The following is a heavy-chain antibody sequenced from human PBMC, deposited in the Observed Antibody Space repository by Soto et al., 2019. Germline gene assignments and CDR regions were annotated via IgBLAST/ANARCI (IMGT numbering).Heavy chain of an antibody. CDR3: ARKSGYPYYYGMDV. V-gene: IGHV1-18*04. J-gene: IGHJ6*02. CDR1: GYTFTSYG. CDR2: ISAYNGNT. Sequence: GASVKVSCKASGYTFTSYGISWVRQAPGQGLEWMGWISAYNGNTNYAQKLQGRVTMTTDTSTSTAYMELRSLRSDDTAVYYCARKSGYPYYYGMDVWRQGTTVTVSS. D-gene: IGHD3-22*01.